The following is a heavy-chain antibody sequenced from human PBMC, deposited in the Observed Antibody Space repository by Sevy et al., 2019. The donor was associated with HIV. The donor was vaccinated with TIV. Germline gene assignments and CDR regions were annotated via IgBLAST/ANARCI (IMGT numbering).Heavy chain of an antibody. CDR3: AIGSSTWYNYYYYMDV. CDR2: IDPYTGDT. J-gene: IGHJ6*03. Sequence: ASVKVSCKASGFTFTGYKIYWVRQAPGQGLEWMGWIDPYTGDTNYARNFKGRVTMTRDTSINTAYMELSRLRSDDTAMYYCAIGSSTWYNYYYYMDVWGIGTTVTVSS. D-gene: IGHD6-13*01. CDR1: GFTFTGYK. V-gene: IGHV1-2*02.